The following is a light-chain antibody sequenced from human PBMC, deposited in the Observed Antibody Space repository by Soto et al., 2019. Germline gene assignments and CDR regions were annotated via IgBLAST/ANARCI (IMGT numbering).Light chain of an antibody. Sequence: QYALTQPASVSGSPGQSITISCTGTSRDVGNYNYVSWYQQHPGKAPKLMISEVSNRPSGVSTRFSGSKSGNTASLTISGLQAEDEADYHCSSYTTRSTVVFGGGTKLTVL. CDR2: EVS. V-gene: IGLV2-14*01. J-gene: IGLJ2*01. CDR1: SRDVGNYNY. CDR3: SSYTTRSTVV.